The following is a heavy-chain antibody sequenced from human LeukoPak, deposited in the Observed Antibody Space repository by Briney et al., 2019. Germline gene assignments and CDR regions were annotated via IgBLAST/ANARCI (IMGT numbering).Heavy chain of an antibody. CDR2: INPNSGGT. V-gene: IGHV1-2*02. CDR1: GYTFTGYY. J-gene: IGHJ6*02. CDR3: ARERIWFGELLYYYYYGMDV. D-gene: IGHD3-10*01. Sequence: ASVKVSCKASGYTFTGYYMHWVRHAPGQGLGWMGWINPNSGGTNYAQKFQGRVTMTRDTSISTAYMELSRLRSDDTAVYYCARERIWFGELLYYYYYGMDVWGQGTTVTVSS.